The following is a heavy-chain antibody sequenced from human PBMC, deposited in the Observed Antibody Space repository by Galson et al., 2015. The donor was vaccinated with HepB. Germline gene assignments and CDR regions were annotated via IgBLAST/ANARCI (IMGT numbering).Heavy chain of an antibody. CDR3: ARGFWTGRSDAFDI. J-gene: IGHJ3*02. CDR1: GFTFSDYS. V-gene: IGHV3-48*02. CDR2: IRGSGSTI. Sequence: SLRLSCASSGFTFSDYSMTWVRQAPGKGLDWVSYIRGSGSTIYYAESVKGRFTISRDNAKNSLYLQMNSLRDEDTAAYYCARGFWTGRSDAFDIWGQGTMVTVSS. D-gene: IGHD3/OR15-3a*01.